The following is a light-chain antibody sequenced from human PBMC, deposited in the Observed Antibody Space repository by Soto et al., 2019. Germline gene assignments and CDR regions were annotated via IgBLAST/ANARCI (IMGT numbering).Light chain of an antibody. CDR1: QSVSSW. J-gene: IGKJ1*01. CDR2: DAS. V-gene: IGKV1-5*01. CDR3: QEYNSDSWT. Sequence: DIQMAQSPSTLSASIGDRVTITCRATQSVSSWLAWYQHKPGKAPRLLIYDASSLQSGVPSRFSGSGSGTEFTLTVSSLQADDFATYYCQEYNSDSWTLGQGTKVDIK.